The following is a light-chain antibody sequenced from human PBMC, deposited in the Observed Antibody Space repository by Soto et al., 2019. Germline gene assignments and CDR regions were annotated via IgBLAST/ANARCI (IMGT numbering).Light chain of an antibody. CDR1: SSNIGNNY. CDR2: ENN. V-gene: IGLV1-51*02. CDR3: GTWDSSLSAGV. J-gene: IGLJ2*01. Sequence: QSVLTQPPSVSAAPGQKVTISCSGSSSNIGNNYVSWYQQLPGTAPNLLIYENNKRPSGIPDRFSGSKSGTSATLGITGLQTGDEDDYYCGTWDSSLSAGVFGGGTKLTVL.